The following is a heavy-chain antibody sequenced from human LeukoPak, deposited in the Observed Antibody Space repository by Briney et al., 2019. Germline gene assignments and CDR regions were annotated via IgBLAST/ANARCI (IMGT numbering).Heavy chain of an antibody. J-gene: IGHJ4*02. CDR2: TYYRSKWYN. Sequence: SQTLSLTCALPGDTVSSNSAAWNWIRQSPSRGLEWLGRTYYRSKWYNDYAVSVKSRITINPDTSKNQFSLQLNSVTPEDTAVYYCARAGGDSWYFDYWGQGTLVTVSS. D-gene: IGHD2-21*02. V-gene: IGHV6-1*01. CDR3: ARAGGDSWYFDY. CDR1: GDTVSSNSAA.